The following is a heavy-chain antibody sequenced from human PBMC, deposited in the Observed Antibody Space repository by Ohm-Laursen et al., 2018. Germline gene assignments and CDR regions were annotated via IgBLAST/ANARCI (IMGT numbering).Heavy chain of an antibody. CDR1: GGSISSSSYY. V-gene: IGHV4-39*01. D-gene: IGHD5-12*01. CDR2: IYYSGST. J-gene: IGHJ4*02. CDR3: ARRVATKTFDY. Sequence: GTLSLTCTVSGGSISSSSYYWGWIRQPPGKGLEWIGSIYYSGSTYYNPSLKSRVTISVDTSKNQFSLKLSSVTAADTAVYYRARRVATKTFDYWGQGTLVTVSS.